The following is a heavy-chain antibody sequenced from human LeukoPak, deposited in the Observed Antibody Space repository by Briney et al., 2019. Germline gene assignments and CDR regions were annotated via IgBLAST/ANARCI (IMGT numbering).Heavy chain of an antibody. Sequence: PGGSLRLSCAASGFTVSSNHMSWVRQAPGKGLEWGSVIYSGGSTYYAASVKSRFTISRDNSKNTLYFQMNSLRAEDTAVYYCARPNLGYCSGGSCYLRYWGQGTLVTVSS. CDR1: GFTVSSNH. J-gene: IGHJ4*02. D-gene: IGHD2-15*01. V-gene: IGHV3-53*01. CDR2: IYSGGST. CDR3: ARPNLGYCSGGSCYLRY.